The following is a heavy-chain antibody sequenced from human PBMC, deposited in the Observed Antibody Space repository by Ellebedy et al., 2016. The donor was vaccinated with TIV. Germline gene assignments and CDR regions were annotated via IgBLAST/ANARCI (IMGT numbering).Heavy chain of an antibody. CDR1: GFTFDNYA. D-gene: IGHD6-19*01. CDR3: AKDYSGLHGMDV. V-gene: IGHV3-9*01. Sequence: PGGSLRLSCAASGFTFDNYAMHWVRQAPGKGLEWVAGISWNRDHIAYADSVKGRFTISRDNAKNSLYLQMNSLRAEDTAVYYCAKDYSGLHGMDVWGQGTTVTVSS. J-gene: IGHJ6*02. CDR2: ISWNRDHI.